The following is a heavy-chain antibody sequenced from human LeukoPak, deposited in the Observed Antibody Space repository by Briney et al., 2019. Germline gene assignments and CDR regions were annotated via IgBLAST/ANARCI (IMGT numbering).Heavy chain of an antibody. Sequence: GGSLRLSCAASGFTFNSYSMNWVRQAPGKGLEWVSAISGSGGSTYYADSVKGRFTISRDNSKNTLYLQMNSLRAEDTAVYYCARDGGSGSGGGFDYWGQGTLVTVSS. J-gene: IGHJ4*02. V-gene: IGHV3-23*01. CDR2: ISGSGGST. D-gene: IGHD3-10*01. CDR1: GFTFNSYS. CDR3: ARDGGSGSGGGFDY.